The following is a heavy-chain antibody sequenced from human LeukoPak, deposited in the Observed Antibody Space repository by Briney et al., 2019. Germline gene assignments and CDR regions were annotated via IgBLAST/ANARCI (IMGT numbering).Heavy chain of an antibody. CDR2: MNPNSGNT. V-gene: IGHV1-18*01. J-gene: IGHJ6*03. D-gene: IGHD2-15*01. CDR1: GYTFTSYD. CDR3: ARDWDQLVPSKGGPPRYFYFMDV. Sequence: ASVKVSCKASGYTFTSYDINWVRQATGQGFEWMGWMNPNSGNTNYAQKLQGRVTMTTDTSTSTAYMELRSLRSDDTAVYYCARDWDQLVPSKGGPPRYFYFMDVWGKGTSVIVSS.